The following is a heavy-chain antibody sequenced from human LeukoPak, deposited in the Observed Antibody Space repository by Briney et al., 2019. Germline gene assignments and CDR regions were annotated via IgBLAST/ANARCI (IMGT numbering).Heavy chain of an antibody. CDR1: GFSFSRYG. V-gene: IGHV3-30*18. Sequence: GSLRLSCAASGFSFSRYGIHWVRQAPGKGLEWVAVISYDGSDKYYADSVKGRFTISRENSRNTLFLQMNSLRPEDTSMYYCAEAGGGSGTSEDAFDIWGQGTMVTVPS. J-gene: IGHJ3*02. CDR2: ISYDGSDK. CDR3: AEAGGGSGTSEDAFDI. D-gene: IGHD3-10*01.